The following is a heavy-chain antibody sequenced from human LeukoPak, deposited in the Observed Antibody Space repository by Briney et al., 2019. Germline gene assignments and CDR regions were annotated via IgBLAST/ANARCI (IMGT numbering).Heavy chain of an antibody. CDR2: ISSSSSTI. D-gene: IGHD3-3*01. J-gene: IGHJ1*01. CDR1: GFTFSSYS. Sequence: GGSLRLSCAASGFTFSSYSMNWVRQAPGKGLEWVSYISSSSSTIYYADSVKGRFTISRDNAKSSLYLQMNSLRAEDTAVYYCARDRSDFQHWGQGTLVTVSS. CDR3: ARDRSDFQH. V-gene: IGHV3-48*01.